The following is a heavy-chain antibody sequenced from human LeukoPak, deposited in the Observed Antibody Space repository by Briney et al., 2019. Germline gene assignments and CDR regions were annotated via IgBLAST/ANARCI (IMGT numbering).Heavy chain of an antibody. J-gene: IGHJ4*02. CDR2: ISGSGGST. Sequence: PGGSLRLSCAASGFTFSSYAMSWVRQAPGKGLEWVSAISGSGGSTYYADSVKGRFTISRDNSKNTLYLRMNSLRAEDTAVYYCAKEVVEYYYGSGSLDYWGQGTLVTVSS. CDR3: AKEVVEYYYGSGSLDY. CDR1: GFTFSSYA. D-gene: IGHD3-10*01. V-gene: IGHV3-23*01.